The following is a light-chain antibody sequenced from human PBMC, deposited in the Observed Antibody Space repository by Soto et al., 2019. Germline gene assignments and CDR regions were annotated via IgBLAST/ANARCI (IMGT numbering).Light chain of an antibody. Sequence: EIVLTQAPGTLSLSPGERSTLSCGASQSVSSSYLAWYQQKPGQAPRXXIYGASSRATGIPDRFSGSGSGTDLTITISRLEPEDFAVYYCHQYGSSPWTFGQGTKVDIK. CDR2: GAS. J-gene: IGKJ1*01. CDR3: HQYGSSPWT. V-gene: IGKV3-20*01. CDR1: QSVSSSY.